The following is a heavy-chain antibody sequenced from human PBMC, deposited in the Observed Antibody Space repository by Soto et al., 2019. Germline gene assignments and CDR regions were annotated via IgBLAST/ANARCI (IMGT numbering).Heavy chain of an antibody. J-gene: IGHJ4*02. V-gene: IGHV3-53*02. D-gene: IGHD3-22*01. CDR2: IYSDGKT. Sequence: EVQLVETGGGLIQPGGSLRLSCAASGITVSTNYMSWVRQAPGKGLEWVSVIYSDGKTFYADSVKGRFTISRDNSQNTVSFKMNGLRGDDRAVYYCGRGGGGGYYDSSGYMGVWGQGTLVTVSS. CDR3: GRGGGGGYYDSSGYMGV. CDR1: GITVSTNY.